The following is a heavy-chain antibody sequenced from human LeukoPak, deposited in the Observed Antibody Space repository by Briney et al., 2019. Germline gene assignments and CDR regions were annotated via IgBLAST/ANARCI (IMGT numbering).Heavy chain of an antibody. CDR1: GGSISSYY. CDR3: ARDPGGDWFDP. D-gene: IGHD3-10*01. J-gene: IGHJ5*02. V-gene: IGHV4-59*12. CDR2: IYYSGST. Sequence: SETLSLTCTVSGGSISSYYWSWIRQPPGKGLEWIGYIYYSGSTKYNPSLKSRVTISIDTSRNHFSLKLNSVTAADTAMYYCARDPGGDWFDPWGQGTLVTASS.